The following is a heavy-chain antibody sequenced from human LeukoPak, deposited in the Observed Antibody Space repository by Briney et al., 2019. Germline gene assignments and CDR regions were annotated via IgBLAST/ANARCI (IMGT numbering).Heavy chain of an antibody. D-gene: IGHD1-26*01. J-gene: IGHJ6*02. CDR3: ARWERWELLTHYGMDV. CDR1: GYTFTSYA. CDR2: INAGNGNT. V-gene: IGHV1-3*01. Sequence: ASVKVSCKASGYTFTSYAMHWVRQAPGQRLEWMGWINAGNGNTKYSQKFQGRVTITRDTSASTAYMELSSLRSEDTAVYYCARWERWELLTHYGMDVWGQGTTVTVS.